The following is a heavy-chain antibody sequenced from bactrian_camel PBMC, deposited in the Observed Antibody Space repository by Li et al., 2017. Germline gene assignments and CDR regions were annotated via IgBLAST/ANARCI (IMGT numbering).Heavy chain of an antibody. CDR2: IRTGSGLTP. D-gene: IGHD1*01. J-gene: IGHJ4*01. V-gene: IGHV3-3*01. CDR1: GDTSRRNC. Sequence: VQLVESGGGSVQVGGSLVLSCAMSGDTSRRNCMAWFRQAPGKEREKVANIRTGSGLTPYYADSVRDRFTISQDNPNGTLILQMDSLKPEDTALYYCAAELNGDRWASCRTGAYRYWGQGTQVT. CDR3: AAELNGDRWASCRTGAYRY.